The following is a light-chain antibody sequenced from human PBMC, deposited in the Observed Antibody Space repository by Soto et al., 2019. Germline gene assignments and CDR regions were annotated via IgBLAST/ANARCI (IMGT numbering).Light chain of an antibody. Sequence: EIVLTQSPGTLSLSPGERATLSCRASQTVNNNYVAWYQQKPGQAPRLLIFRASNKATGIPDRFSGSGSGTDFTLTISRLEPEDFTVYYCQQYGTLPTTFGPGTKVDIK. CDR2: RAS. CDR3: QQYGTLPTT. J-gene: IGKJ3*01. V-gene: IGKV3-20*01. CDR1: QTVNNNY.